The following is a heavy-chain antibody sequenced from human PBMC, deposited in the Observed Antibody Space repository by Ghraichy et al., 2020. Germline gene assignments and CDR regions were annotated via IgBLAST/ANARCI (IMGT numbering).Heavy chain of an antibody. D-gene: IGHD4-23*01. CDR3: ANLPPKDDYGGNVPRRRY. CDR1: GFTFSSYG. V-gene: IGHV3-30*02. J-gene: IGHJ4*02. Sequence: GGSLRLSCAASGFTFSSYGMHWVRQAPGKGLEWVAFIRYDGSNKYYADSVKGRFTISRDNSKNTLYLQMNSLRAEDTAVYYCANLPPKDDYGGNVPRRRYWGQGTLVTVSS. CDR2: IRYDGSNK.